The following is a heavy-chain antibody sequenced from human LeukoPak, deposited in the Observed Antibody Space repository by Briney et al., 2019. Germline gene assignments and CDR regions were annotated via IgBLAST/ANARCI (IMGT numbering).Heavy chain of an antibody. Sequence: SVKLSCKASGGTFSSYAISWVRQAPGQGLEWMGGIIPIFGTANYAQKFQGRVTITADKSTSTAYMELSSLRSEDTAVYYCARSGSYYDILTGYVYYYYMDVWGKGTTVTVSS. CDR2: IIPIFGTA. CDR1: GGTFSSYA. CDR3: ARSGSYYDILTGYVYYYYMDV. V-gene: IGHV1-69*06. D-gene: IGHD3-9*01. J-gene: IGHJ6*03.